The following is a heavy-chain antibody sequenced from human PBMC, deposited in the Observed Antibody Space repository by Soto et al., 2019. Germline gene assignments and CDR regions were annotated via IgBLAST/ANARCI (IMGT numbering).Heavy chain of an antibody. CDR2: ISGSGGST. CDR1: GLTFSSYA. Sequence: RLSCAASGLTFSSYAMSWVRQAPGKGLEWVSAISGSGGSTYYADSVKGRFTISRDNSKNTLYLQMNSLRAEDTAVYYCAKLNSSSSGYYYYGMDVWGQGTTVTVSS. J-gene: IGHJ6*02. CDR3: AKLNSSSSGYYYYGMDV. V-gene: IGHV3-23*01. D-gene: IGHD6-6*01.